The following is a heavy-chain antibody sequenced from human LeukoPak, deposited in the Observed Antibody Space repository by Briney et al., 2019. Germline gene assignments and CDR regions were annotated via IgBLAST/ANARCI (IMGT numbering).Heavy chain of an antibody. CDR1: GGSISNYY. D-gene: IGHD3-22*01. J-gene: IGHJ4*02. CDR3: ARRGFGDYYDSSGYYYAFDY. CDR2: IYYTGST. V-gene: IGHV4-59*12. Sequence: SETLSLTYTVSGGSISNYYWNWIRQPPGMGLEWIGYIYYTGSTNYNPSLKSRVTISVDTSKNQFSLKLSSVTAADTAVYYCARRGFGDYYDSSGYYYAFDYWGQGTLVTVSS.